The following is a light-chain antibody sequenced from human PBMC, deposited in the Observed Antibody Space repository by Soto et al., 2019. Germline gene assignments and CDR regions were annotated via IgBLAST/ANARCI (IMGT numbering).Light chain of an antibody. CDR3: SSYTSSRTHVV. J-gene: IGLJ2*01. Sequence: QSALTQPASVSGSPGQSITISCTGTSADVGGYNFVSWYQHHPGKAPKLMIYDVSNRPSGVSNRFSGSKSANTASLTISGRQAEDEADYYCSSYTSSRTHVVFGGGTKLTVL. V-gene: IGLV2-14*03. CDR1: SADVGGYNF. CDR2: DVS.